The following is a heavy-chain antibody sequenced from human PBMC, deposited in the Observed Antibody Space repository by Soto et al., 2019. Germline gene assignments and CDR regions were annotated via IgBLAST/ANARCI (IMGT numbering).Heavy chain of an antibody. J-gene: IGHJ4*01. CDR1: GGSISSSSHH. Sequence: SETLSLTCTVSGGSISSSSHHWAWIRQPPGKGLEWIGSIYYSGNTYHNQSLKSRVTISVDTSKNQFSLKLSSVTAADSSVYYCAREENGLSHFWGHGTLVIVTS. CDR2: IYYSGNT. CDR3: AREENGLSHF. V-gene: IGHV4-39*02. D-gene: IGHD2-8*01.